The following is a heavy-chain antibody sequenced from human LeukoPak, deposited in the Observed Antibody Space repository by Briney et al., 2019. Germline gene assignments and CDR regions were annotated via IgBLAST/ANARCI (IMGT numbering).Heavy chain of an antibody. J-gene: IGHJ4*02. CDR1: GGSISSGDYY. V-gene: IGHV4-30-4*01. Sequence: SQTLSLTCTVSGGSISSGDYYWSWIRQPPGKGLEWIGYIYYSGSTYYNPSLKSRVTISVDTSKNQFSLNLSSVTAADTAVYYCARVVVPRVLDYWGQGTLVTVSS. CDR3: ARVVVPRVLDY. D-gene: IGHD2-2*01. CDR2: IYYSGST.